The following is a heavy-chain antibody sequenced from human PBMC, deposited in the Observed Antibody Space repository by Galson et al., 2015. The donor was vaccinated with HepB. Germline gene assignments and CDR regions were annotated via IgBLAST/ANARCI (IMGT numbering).Heavy chain of an antibody. CDR1: GFIFSNYA. Sequence: SLRLSCAASGFIFSNYALSWVRQTPGKGLEWVSSITGDGDTPWYADSVQGRFTVSRDNSKNTLYLQVHSLRAEDTAVYYCAEDAHYPDDIFDIWGQGTMVTVSS. CDR3: AEDAHYPDDIFDI. J-gene: IGHJ3*02. CDR2: ITGDGDTP. D-gene: IGHD3-22*01. V-gene: IGHV3-23*01.